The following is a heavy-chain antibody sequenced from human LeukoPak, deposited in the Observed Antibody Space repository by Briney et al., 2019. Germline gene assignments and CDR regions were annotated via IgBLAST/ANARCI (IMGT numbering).Heavy chain of an antibody. Sequence: GGSLRLSCAASGFTFSSYSMNWVRQAPGKGLEWVSAISGSGGSTYYADSVKGRFTISRDNSKNTLYLQMNSLRAEDTAVYYCAKDLSGDYFHYFDYWGQGTLVTVSS. V-gene: IGHV3-23*01. CDR1: GFTFSSYS. J-gene: IGHJ4*02. D-gene: IGHD4-17*01. CDR2: ISGSGGST. CDR3: AKDLSGDYFHYFDY.